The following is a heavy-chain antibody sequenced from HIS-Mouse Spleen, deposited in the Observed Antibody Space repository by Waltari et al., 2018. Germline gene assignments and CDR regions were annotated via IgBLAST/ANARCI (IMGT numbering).Heavy chain of an antibody. V-gene: IGHV4-39*07. J-gene: IGHJ2*01. CDR2: IYYSGSP. Sequence: QLQLQESGPGLVKPSETLSLTCTVSGGSISSSSYYWGWIRQPPGKGLEWIGSIYYSGSPYYNPSLKSRVTISVDTSKNQLSLKLSSVTAADTAVYYCAREIPYSSSWYDWYFDLWGRGTLVTVSS. CDR3: AREIPYSSSWYDWYFDL. CDR1: GGSISSSSYY. D-gene: IGHD6-13*01.